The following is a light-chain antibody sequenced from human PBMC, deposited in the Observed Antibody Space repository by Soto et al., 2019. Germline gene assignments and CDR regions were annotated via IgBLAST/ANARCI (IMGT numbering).Light chain of an antibody. Sequence: QSVLTQPPSVSGAPGQRVTISCTGSSSNIGAGYDVHWYQQLPGTAPKLLIYGNSNRPSGVPDRFSGSKSGTSASLAITGLQAAAEADHYCQAYDSSLSGSVFGGGTKLTVL. V-gene: IGLV1-40*01. J-gene: IGLJ2*01. CDR2: GNS. CDR1: SSNIGAGYD. CDR3: QAYDSSLSGSV.